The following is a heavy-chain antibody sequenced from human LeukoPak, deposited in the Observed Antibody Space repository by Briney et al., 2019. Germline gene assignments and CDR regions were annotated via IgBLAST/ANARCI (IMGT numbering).Heavy chain of an antibody. J-gene: IGHJ4*02. CDR2: ISASGAVP. V-gene: IGHV3-11*04. D-gene: IGHD3-22*01. CDR3: ARSLIVASEDY. Sequence: GGSPRLSCAASGFRFDSFYMGWIRQVPGKGLDYIALISASGAVPYYAESVKGRFTISRDNAKNSVSLQMNSLSADDTAVYYCARSLIVASEDYWGQGTLVTVSS. CDR1: GFRFDSFY.